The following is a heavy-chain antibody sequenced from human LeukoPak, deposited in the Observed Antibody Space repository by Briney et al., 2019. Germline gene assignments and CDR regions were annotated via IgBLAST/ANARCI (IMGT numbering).Heavy chain of an antibody. V-gene: IGHV3-49*03. CDR3: SRGSGWLSVY. CDR1: GFTFGDYL. D-gene: IGHD6-19*01. J-gene: IGHJ4*02. CDR2: ISGGTT. Sequence: GGSLRLSCTASGFTFGDYLMSWFRQAPGKGLEWIGFISGGTTEYAAPVKGRFTISRDDSTSIAYLQMNSLITDDTAVYYCSRGSGWLSVYWGQGTLVTVSS.